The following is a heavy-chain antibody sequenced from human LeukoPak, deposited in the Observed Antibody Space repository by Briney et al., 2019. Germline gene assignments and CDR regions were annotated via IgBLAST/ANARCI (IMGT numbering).Heavy chain of an antibody. Sequence: GGSLRLSCAASAFTFSSYAMSWVRQAPGKGLEWVGFIRSEAYGGTTQYAASVKGRFTISRDDSKSIAYLQMNSLKTEDTAVYYCTSQLQLLTFFDYWGQGTLVTVSS. V-gene: IGHV3-49*04. J-gene: IGHJ4*02. CDR3: TSQLQLLTFFDY. D-gene: IGHD6-13*01. CDR1: AFTFSSYA. CDR2: IRSEAYGGTT.